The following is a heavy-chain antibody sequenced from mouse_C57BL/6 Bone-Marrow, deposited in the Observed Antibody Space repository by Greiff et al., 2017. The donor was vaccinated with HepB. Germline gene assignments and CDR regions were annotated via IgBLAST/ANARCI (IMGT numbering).Heavy chain of an antibody. CDR2: IDPSDSYT. V-gene: IGHV1-50*01. CDR1: GYTFTSYW. D-gene: IGHD2-2*01. Sequence: VQLQQPGAELVKPGASVKLSCKASGYTFTSYWMQWVKQRPGQGLEWIGEIDPSDSYTNYNQKFKGKATLTVDKSSSTAYMQLSSLTSEDSAVYYCARGGYLFYWGQGTTLTVSS. J-gene: IGHJ2*01. CDR3: ARGGYLFY.